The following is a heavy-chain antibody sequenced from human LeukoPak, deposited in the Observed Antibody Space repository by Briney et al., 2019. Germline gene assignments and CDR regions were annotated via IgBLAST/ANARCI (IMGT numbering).Heavy chain of an antibody. Sequence: PGGSLRLSCAASGFTFSSYWMTWVRQAPGKGLEWVANIRQDGSEKYYVDSVKGRFTISRDNAKNSLYLQMNSLRAEDTAVIYCARDGGRRDDYWGRGTLVTVSS. CDR2: IRQDGSEK. CDR3: ARDGGRRDDY. CDR1: GFTFSSYW. J-gene: IGHJ4*02. V-gene: IGHV3-7*01. D-gene: IGHD5-24*01.